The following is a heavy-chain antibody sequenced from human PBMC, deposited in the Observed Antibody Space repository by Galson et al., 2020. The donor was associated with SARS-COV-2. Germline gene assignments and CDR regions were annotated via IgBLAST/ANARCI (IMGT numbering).Heavy chain of an antibody. CDR1: GGSISSYY. CDR2: IYYSGST. J-gene: IGHJ4*02. Sequence: SETLSLTCTVSGGSISSYYWSWIRQPPGKGLEWIGYIYYSGSTNYNPSLKSRVTISVDTSKNQFSLKLSSVTAADTAVYYCARQPMIDILTGYAEYYFDYWGQGTLVTGSS. V-gene: IGHV4-59*01. D-gene: IGHD3-9*01. CDR3: ARQPMIDILTGYAEYYFDY.